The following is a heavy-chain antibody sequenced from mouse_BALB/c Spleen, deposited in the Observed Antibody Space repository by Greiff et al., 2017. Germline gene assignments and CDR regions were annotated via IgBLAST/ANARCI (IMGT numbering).Heavy chain of an antibody. J-gene: IGHJ3*01. V-gene: IGHV5-6-3*01. D-gene: IGHD2-14*01. Sequence: EVKLMESGGGLVQPGGSLKLSCAASGFTFSSYGMSWVRQTPDKRLELVATINSNGGSTYYPDSVKGRFTISRDNAKNTLYLQMSSLKSEDTAMYYCARDRGYRYDAWFAYWGQGTLVTVSA. CDR3: ARDRGYRYDAWFAY. CDR2: INSNGGST. CDR1: GFTFSSYG.